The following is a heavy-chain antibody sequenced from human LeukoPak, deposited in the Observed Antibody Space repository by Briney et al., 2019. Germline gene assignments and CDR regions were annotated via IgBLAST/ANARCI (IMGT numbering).Heavy chain of an antibody. J-gene: IGHJ4*02. Sequence: SETLSLTCTVSGGSISSYYWSWIRQPPGKGLEWIGYIYYSGSTNYNPSLKSRVTISVDTSKYQFSLKLSSVTAADTAVYYCARAGPYYDILTGYYKGYFDYWGQGTLVTVSS. CDR2: IYYSGST. CDR1: GGSISSYY. V-gene: IGHV4-59*01. D-gene: IGHD3-9*01. CDR3: ARAGPYYDILTGYYKGYFDY.